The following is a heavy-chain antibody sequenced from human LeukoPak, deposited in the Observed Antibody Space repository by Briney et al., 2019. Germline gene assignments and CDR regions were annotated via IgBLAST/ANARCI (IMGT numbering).Heavy chain of an antibody. Sequence: GGSLRLSCAASGFTFSSYEMNWVRQAPGKGLEWVSYISSSGSTIYYADSVKGRFTISRDNAKNSLYLQMNSLRAEDTAVYYCARGTSPLLDYYGSGSYYNDYWGQGTLVTVSS. CDR3: ARGTSPLLDYYGSGSYYNDY. CDR2: ISSSGSTI. V-gene: IGHV3-48*03. D-gene: IGHD3-10*01. J-gene: IGHJ4*02. CDR1: GFTFSSYE.